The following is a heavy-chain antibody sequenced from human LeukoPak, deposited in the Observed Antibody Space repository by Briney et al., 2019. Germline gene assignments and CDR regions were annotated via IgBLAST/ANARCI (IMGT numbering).Heavy chain of an antibody. D-gene: IGHD3-3*01. V-gene: IGHV3-30*02. J-gene: IGHJ4*02. Sequence: PGGSLRLSCAASGFTFSSYGMHWVRQAPGKGLEWVAFIRYDGSNKYYADSVKGRFTISRDNSKNTLYLQMNSLRAEDTAVYYCAKAPTGRFLEWLFYFDYWGQGTLVTVSS. CDR2: IRYDGSNK. CDR3: AKAPTGRFLEWLFYFDY. CDR1: GFTFSSYG.